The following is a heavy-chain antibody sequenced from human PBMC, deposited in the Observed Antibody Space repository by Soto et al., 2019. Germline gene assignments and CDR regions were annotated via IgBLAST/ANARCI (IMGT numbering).Heavy chain of an antibody. D-gene: IGHD6-13*01. J-gene: IGHJ4*02. CDR3: ARHEGYSSSPVPADY. V-gene: IGHV4-39*01. Sequence: QLQLQESGPGLVKPSETLSLTCTVSGGSISSSSYYWGWIRQPPGKGLEWIGSIYYSGSTYYNPSPQSRVTISEDTSQNQFSLKLSSVTAADTAVYYCARHEGYSSSPVPADYWGQGTLVTVSS. CDR1: GGSISSSSYY. CDR2: IYYSGST.